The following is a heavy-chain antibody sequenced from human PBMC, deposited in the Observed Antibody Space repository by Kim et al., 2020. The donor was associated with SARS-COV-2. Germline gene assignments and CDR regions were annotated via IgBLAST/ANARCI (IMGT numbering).Heavy chain of an antibody. V-gene: IGHV4-39*01. D-gene: IGHD5-18*01. Sequence: NTYYNPSLKSRVTISVDTAKNQFSRQLSSMTDADTAVYYCARRRDTYFDFWGQGTLVTVSS. J-gene: IGHJ4*02. CDR3: ARRRDTYFDF. CDR2: NT.